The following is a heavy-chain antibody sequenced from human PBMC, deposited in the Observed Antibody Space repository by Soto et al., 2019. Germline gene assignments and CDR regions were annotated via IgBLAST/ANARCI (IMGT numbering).Heavy chain of an antibody. CDR1: GGSISSSSYY. Sequence: PSETLSLTCTVSGGSISSSSYYWGWIRQPPGKGLEWIGSIYYSGYTYYNPSLKSRVTISVDTSKNQFSLYLQMNSLRVEDTAVYYCARVYDILTSAWLDPWGQGTLVTAPQ. CDR2: IYYSGYT. D-gene: IGHD3-9*01. V-gene: IGHV4-39*07. J-gene: IGHJ5*02. CDR3: ARVYDILTSAWLDP.